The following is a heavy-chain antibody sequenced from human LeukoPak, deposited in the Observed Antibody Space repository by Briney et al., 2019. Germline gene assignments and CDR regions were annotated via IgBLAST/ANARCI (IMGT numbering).Heavy chain of an antibody. CDR2: IKQDGSEK. Sequence: RGSLRLSCAASGFTFSSYWMSWVRQAPGKGPEWVANIKQDGSEKYYVDSVKGRFTISRDNAKNSLYLQMNSLRAEDTAVYYCARDCRDDYGDYEDYWGQGTLVTVSS. D-gene: IGHD4-17*01. CDR1: GFTFSSYW. V-gene: IGHV3-7*01. CDR3: ARDCRDDYGDYEDY. J-gene: IGHJ4*02.